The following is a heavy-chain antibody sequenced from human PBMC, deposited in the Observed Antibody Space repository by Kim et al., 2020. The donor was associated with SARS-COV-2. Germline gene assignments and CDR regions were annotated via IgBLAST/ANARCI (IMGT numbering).Heavy chain of an antibody. CDR3: ARDRDDYGDYPYDYYCMDV. D-gene: IGHD4-17*01. CDR2: IWYDGSNK. J-gene: IGHJ6*02. V-gene: IGHV3-33*01. Sequence: GGSLRLSCAASGFTFSSYGMHWVRQAPGKGLEWVAVIWYDGSNKYYADSVKGRFTISRDNSKNTLYLQMNSLRAEDTAVYYCARDRDDYGDYPYDYYCMDVWGQGTTVTVSS. CDR1: GFTFSSYG.